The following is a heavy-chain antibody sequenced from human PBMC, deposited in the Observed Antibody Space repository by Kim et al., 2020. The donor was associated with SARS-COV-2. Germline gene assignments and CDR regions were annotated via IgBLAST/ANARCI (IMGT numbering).Heavy chain of an antibody. J-gene: IGHJ4*02. D-gene: IGHD2-21*02. Sequence: SETLSLTCTVSGGSISSSSYYWGWIRQPPGKGLEWIGSIYYSGSTYYNPSLKSRVTISVDTSKNQFSLKLSSVTAADTAVYYCARRTPPDLYCGGDCLDYWGQGTLVTVSS. CDR1: GGSISSSSYY. CDR2: IYYSGST. CDR3: ARRTPPDLYCGGDCLDY. V-gene: IGHV4-39*01.